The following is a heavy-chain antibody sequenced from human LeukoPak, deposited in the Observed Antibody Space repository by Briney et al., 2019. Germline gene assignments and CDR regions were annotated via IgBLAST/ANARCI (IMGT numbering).Heavy chain of an antibody. CDR3: ARYSPYGSSWYVADP. Sequence: SGPALVNPTQTLTLTCTFSGFSLSTSGVGVGWIRQPPGKALEWLALIYWDDDRRYSPSLKSRLTITKDTSKNQVVLTMTDMDPVDTATYYCARYSPYGSSWYVADPWGQGTLVTVSS. J-gene: IGHJ5*02. D-gene: IGHD6-19*01. V-gene: IGHV2-5*02. CDR1: GFSLSTSGVG. CDR2: IYWDDDR.